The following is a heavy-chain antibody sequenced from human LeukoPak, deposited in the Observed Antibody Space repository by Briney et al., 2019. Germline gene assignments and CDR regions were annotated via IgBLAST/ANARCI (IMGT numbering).Heavy chain of an antibody. Sequence: PSGTLSLTCAVYGGSFSAYYWSWIRQPPGKGLEWIGEINQSGNTNYNPSLKSRVTISVDTSKNHFSLKVSPVTAADTAVYYCARGRRDYTSSGSNWSDPWGQGTLVTVSS. J-gene: IGHJ5*02. CDR1: GGSFSAYY. CDR2: INQSGNT. V-gene: IGHV4-34*01. CDR3: ARGRRDYTSSGSNWSDP. D-gene: IGHD4-11*01.